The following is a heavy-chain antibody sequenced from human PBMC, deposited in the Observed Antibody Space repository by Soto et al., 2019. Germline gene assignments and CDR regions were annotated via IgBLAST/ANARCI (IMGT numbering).Heavy chain of an antibody. Sequence: PGGSLRLSCAASGFTFSSYAMSWVRQAPGKGLEWVSAISGSGGSTYYADSVKGRFTISRDNSKNTLYLQMNSLRAEDTAVYYCAKDLGPAAAGTFGWFDPWGQGTLVTVSS. D-gene: IGHD6-13*01. CDR1: GFTFSSYA. J-gene: IGHJ5*02. CDR2: ISGSGGST. V-gene: IGHV3-23*01. CDR3: AKDLGPAAAGTFGWFDP.